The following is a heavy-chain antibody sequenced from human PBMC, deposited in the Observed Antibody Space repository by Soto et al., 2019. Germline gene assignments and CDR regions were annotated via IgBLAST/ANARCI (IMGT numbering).Heavy chain of an antibody. CDR3: ASIPGYDFWSGYYTDAFDI. CDR2: ISGSGGST. J-gene: IGHJ3*02. V-gene: IGHV3-23*01. D-gene: IGHD3-3*01. CDR1: GFTFSSYA. Sequence: GGSLRLSCAASGFTFSSYAMSWVRQAPGKGLEWVSAISGSGGSTYYADSVKGRFTISRDNSKNTLYLQMNSLRAEDTAVYYCASIPGYDFWSGYYTDAFDIWGQGTMVTVSS.